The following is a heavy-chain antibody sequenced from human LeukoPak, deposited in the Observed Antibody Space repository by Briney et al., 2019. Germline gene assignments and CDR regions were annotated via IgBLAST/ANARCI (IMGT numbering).Heavy chain of an antibody. CDR3: ARGKGSGWSSTRFDP. D-gene: IGHD6-19*01. J-gene: IGHJ5*02. CDR2: INHSGST. V-gene: IGHV4-34*01. Sequence: SETLSLTCTVYGGSFTSYYWTWIRQSPGKGLEWIGEINHSGSTSYNPSPKSRVTISVDTSKNQISLNLTSVTAADTAIFYCARGKGSGWSSTRFDPWGQGTLVAVSS. CDR1: GGSFTSYY.